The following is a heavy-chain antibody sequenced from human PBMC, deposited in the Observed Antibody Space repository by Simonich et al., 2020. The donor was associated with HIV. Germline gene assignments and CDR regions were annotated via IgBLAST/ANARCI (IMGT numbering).Heavy chain of an antibody. J-gene: IGHJ4*02. CDR3: AREDFGDYGGKHFDY. Sequence: QVQLVQSGAEVKKPGSSVKVSCKASGGTFSSYAISGVRQAPEQGLEWMGRFIPIFGTSNYAQKFQGRVTSTGDESPSTADMELNSLTSEDTAIYYCAREDFGDYGGKHFDYWGQGTLVTVSS. D-gene: IGHD4-17*01. CDR1: GGTFSSYA. CDR2: FIPIFGTS. V-gene: IGHV1-69*13.